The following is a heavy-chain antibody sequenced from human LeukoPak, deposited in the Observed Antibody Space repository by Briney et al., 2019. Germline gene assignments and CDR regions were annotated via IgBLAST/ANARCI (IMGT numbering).Heavy chain of an antibody. CDR3: ARDTRKIVATIIDY. Sequence: GGSLRLSCAASGFTFSSYAMHWVRQAPGKGLEWVAVISYDGSNKYYADSVKGRFTISRDNSKNTLYLQMNSPRAEDTAVYYCARDTRKIVATIIDYWGQGTLVTVSS. CDR1: GFTFSSYA. D-gene: IGHD5-12*01. J-gene: IGHJ4*02. V-gene: IGHV3-30*01. CDR2: ISYDGSNK.